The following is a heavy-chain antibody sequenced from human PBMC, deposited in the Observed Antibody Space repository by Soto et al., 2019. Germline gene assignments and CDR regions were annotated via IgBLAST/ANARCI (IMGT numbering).Heavy chain of an antibody. D-gene: IGHD1-26*01. CDR3: ARDMPYAAGSLAGCDY. CDR1: GDSITGSY. V-gene: IGHV4-59*01. J-gene: IGHJ4*02. CDR2: IYHSGTT. Sequence: QVQLRESGPGLVKPSETLSLTCTVSGDSITGSYWSWIRQPPGKTLEWIGYIYHSGTTTYNPSLKSRVSISVDTFKNQFSLRLTSVIAADTAVYYCARDMPYAAGSLAGCDYWGQGILVTVSS.